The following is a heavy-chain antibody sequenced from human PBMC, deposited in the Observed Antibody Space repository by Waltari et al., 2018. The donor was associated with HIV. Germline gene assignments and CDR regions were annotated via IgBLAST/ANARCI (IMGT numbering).Heavy chain of an antibody. CDR1: GSTFTSYG. CDR3: ASYSPPRGLDV. CDR2: SSAYNENT. Sequence: QVQLVQSGAAVKKPGASVKVSCKSSGSTFTSYGFAWVRQAPGQGLEWMGWSSAYNENTNYAPKFQGRVTMTTDTSTTTGYMELRRLRSADTAVYFCASYSPPRGLDVWGQGTTVTVS. J-gene: IGHJ6*02. D-gene: IGHD2-21*01. V-gene: IGHV1-18*01.